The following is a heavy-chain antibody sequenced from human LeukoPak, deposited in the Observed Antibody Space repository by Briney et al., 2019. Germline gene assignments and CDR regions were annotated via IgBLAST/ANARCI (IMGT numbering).Heavy chain of an antibody. Sequence: GASVKVSCKASGGTFSSYAINWVRQATGQGLEWMGWMNPNSGNTGYAQKFQGRVTMTRNTSISTAYMELSSLRSEDTAVYYCARGDGVPPYYFDYWGQGTLVTVSS. CDR2: MNPNSGNT. V-gene: IGHV1-8*02. D-gene: IGHD5-24*01. CDR3: ARGDGVPPYYFDY. J-gene: IGHJ4*02. CDR1: GGTFSSYA.